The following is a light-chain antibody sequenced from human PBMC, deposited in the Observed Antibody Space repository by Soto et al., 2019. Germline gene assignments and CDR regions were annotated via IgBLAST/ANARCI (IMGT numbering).Light chain of an antibody. CDR2: GAS. V-gene: IGKV3D-15*01. CDR1: QSVDSN. CDR3: QQYNDWPLT. Sequence: EIVMTQSPATLSVSPGDGSTPSCRASQSVDSNLAWYQQKHGQXPRXXIYGASTRPTGIPARFSGSGSGTELTITIISLQSEDSEVYDCQQYNDWPLTFGGGTKVDI. J-gene: IGKJ4*01.